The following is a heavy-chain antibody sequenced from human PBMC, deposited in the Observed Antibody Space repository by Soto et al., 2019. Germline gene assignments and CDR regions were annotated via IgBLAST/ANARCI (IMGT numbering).Heavy chain of an antibody. Sequence: GGSLRLSCAASGFTFSGSAMHWVRQASGKGLEWVGRIRSKANSYATAYAASVKGRFTISRDDSKNTAYLQMNSLKTEDTAVYYCTRSPTYYDYTLGYWGQGTLVTVSS. CDR3: TRSPTYYDYTLGY. V-gene: IGHV3-73*01. J-gene: IGHJ4*02. CDR1: GFTFSGSA. CDR2: IRSKANSYAT. D-gene: IGHD3-3*01.